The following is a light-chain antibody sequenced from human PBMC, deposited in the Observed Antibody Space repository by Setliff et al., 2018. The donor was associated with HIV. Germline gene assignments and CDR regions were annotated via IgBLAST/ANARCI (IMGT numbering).Light chain of an antibody. J-gene: IGLJ1*01. CDR3: SSYAITNTLP. CDR2: GVR. Sequence: ALAQPASVSGSPGQSITISCTGTSSDVGGYNYVSWYQQHPGKAPKLLIYGVRNRPSGVSDRFSGSKSGNTASLTISGLQAEDEADYYCSSYAITNTLPFGTGTKV. V-gene: IGLV2-14*03. CDR1: SSDVGGYNY.